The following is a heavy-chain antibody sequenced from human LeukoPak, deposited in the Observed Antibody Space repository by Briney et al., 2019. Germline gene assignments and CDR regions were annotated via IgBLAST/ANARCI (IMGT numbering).Heavy chain of an antibody. Sequence: GGSLRLSCEVSGFILSNAWMSWVRQAPGKGLEWVALIKRRGDGGTTAYGAFVKGRFTVSRDDARNTVFLQMNSLKTEDTGVYYCTTDSWGYYTVSARPFDLWGRGTLVTVSS. D-gene: IGHD3-3*01. CDR3: TTDSWGYYTVSARPFDL. J-gene: IGHJ2*01. CDR2: IKRRGDGGTT. V-gene: IGHV3-15*01. CDR1: GFILSNAW.